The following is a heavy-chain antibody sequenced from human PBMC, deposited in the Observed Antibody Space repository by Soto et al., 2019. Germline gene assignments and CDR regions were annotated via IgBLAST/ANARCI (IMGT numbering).Heavy chain of an antibody. CDR1: GFTFSTYS. V-gene: IGHV3-48*01. D-gene: IGHD3-22*01. J-gene: IGHJ4*02. CDR2: ISSSSSTI. CDR3: ARPTYYYDSSGPPAY. Sequence: GGSLRLSCAASGFTFSTYSMNWVRQAPGKGLEWVSYISSSSSTIFYTDSVKGRFTVSRDNAKNSLYLQMNSLRAEDTAVYYRARPTYYYDSSGPPAYWGQGTLVTVSS.